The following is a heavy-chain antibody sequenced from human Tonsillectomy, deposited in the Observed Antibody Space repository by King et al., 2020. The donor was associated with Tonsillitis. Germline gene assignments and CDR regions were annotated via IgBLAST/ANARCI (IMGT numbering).Heavy chain of an antibody. V-gene: IGHV3-9*01. Sequence: VQLVESGGDLVQPGRSLRLSCAASGFTFKDYAMNWVRQAPGKGLEWVAVISWNSGRIGYADSVKGRFTISRDNAKNSLYLQMNSLRAEDTAVYYCAKDMGNFGSAKIYYFYGMDVWGKGTTVSVSS. CDR1: GFTFKDYA. D-gene: IGHD3-10*01. J-gene: IGHJ6*04. CDR3: AKDMGNFGSAKIYYFYGMDV. CDR2: ISWNSGRI.